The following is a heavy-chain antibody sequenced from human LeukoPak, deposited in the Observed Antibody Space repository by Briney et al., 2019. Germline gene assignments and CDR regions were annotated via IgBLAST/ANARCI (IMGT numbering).Heavy chain of an antibody. CDR1: GFPVSSNY. Sequence: GSLLLSSAASGFPVSSNYMSWVRPAPGKGVEWGYVIYSDGSTYYADSVKGRFTIYRDNSKNTLYLQMNSLRAEDTAVYYCARGALYYFGSGSYYNHDAFDIWGQGTMVTVSS. CDR2: IYSDGST. CDR3: ARGALYYFGSGSYYNHDAFDI. D-gene: IGHD3-10*01. J-gene: IGHJ3*02. V-gene: IGHV3-53*01.